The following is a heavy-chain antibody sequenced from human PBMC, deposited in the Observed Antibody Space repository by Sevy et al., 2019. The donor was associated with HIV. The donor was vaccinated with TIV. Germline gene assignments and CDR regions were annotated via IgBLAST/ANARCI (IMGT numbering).Heavy chain of an antibody. CDR3: AKAGYRTPYYFDY. CDR1: GFTFSSYA. CDR2: ISGSGGST. D-gene: IGHD1-1*01. Sequence: GESLKISCAASGFTFSSYAMSWVRQAPGKGLEWVSAISGSGGSTYYADSVKARFTISRDNSKNTLYLQMNSLRAEDTAVYYCAKAGYRTPYYFDYWGQGTLVTVSS. J-gene: IGHJ4*02. V-gene: IGHV3-23*01.